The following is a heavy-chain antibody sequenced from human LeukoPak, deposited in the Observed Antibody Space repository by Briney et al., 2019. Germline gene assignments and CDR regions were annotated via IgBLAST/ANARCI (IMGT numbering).Heavy chain of an antibody. D-gene: IGHD3-10*01. CDR2: MNPNSGNT. J-gene: IGHJ6*03. CDR1: GYTFTSYD. CDR3: ARADYYGSGSYYNVLSHYYYYMDV. V-gene: IGHV1-8*02. Sequence: ASVKVSCKAAGYTFTSYDINWVRQATGQGLEWMGWMNPNSGNTGYAQKFQGRVTMTRDMSTSTVYMELSSLRSEDTAVYYCARADYYGSGSYYNVLSHYYYYMDVWGKGTTVTVSS.